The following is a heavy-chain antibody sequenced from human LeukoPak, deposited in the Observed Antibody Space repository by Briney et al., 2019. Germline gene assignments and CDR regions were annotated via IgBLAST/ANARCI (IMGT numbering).Heavy chain of an antibody. CDR3: ARGRGQILTGLIDY. V-gene: IGHV3-30*04. Sequence: GGSLRLSCAASRFTFSSYAMHWVRQPPDKGLEWVAIISYDGSSKYYADSLKGRITISRDNSKNTLYLQMNTLRVDDTAVYYCARGRGQILTGLIDYWGQGTLVTVSS. CDR2: ISYDGSSK. J-gene: IGHJ4*02. D-gene: IGHD3-9*01. CDR1: RFTFSSYA.